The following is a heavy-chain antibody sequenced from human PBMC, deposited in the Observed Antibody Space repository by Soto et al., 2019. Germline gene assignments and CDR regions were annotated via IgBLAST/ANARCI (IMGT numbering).Heavy chain of an antibody. Sequence: ASVKVSCKASGGTFSSYAISWVRQAPGQGLEWMGGIIPIFGTANYAQKFQGRVTITADESTSTAYMELSSLRSEDTAVYYCARDLGDFWSGYLKYYYYGMDVWGQGTTVTVSS. D-gene: IGHD3-3*01. CDR3: ARDLGDFWSGYLKYYYYGMDV. J-gene: IGHJ6*02. CDR1: GGTFSSYA. V-gene: IGHV1-69*13. CDR2: IIPIFGTA.